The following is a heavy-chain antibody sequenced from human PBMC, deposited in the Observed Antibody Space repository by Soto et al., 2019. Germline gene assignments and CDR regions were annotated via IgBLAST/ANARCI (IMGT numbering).Heavy chain of an antibody. Sequence: GGSLRLSCAASGFTFSSYAMSWVRQAPGKGLEWVSASSGSGGNTYYADSVKGRFTIARDNSKKTLYLQRNSLGAEEAAVYYCAKDLYGGNFQVYFDYWGQGTLVTVSS. CDR2: SSGSGGNT. J-gene: IGHJ4*02. CDR3: AKDLYGGNFQVYFDY. V-gene: IGHV3-23*01. CDR1: GFTFSSYA. D-gene: IGHD2-21*02.